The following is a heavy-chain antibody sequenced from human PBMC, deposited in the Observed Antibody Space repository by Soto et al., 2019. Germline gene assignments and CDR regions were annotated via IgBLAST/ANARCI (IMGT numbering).Heavy chain of an antibody. CDR2: ISSGGTGT. Sequence: GGSLRLSCAASGFTFNNYAMSWVRQAPREGLEWVFSISSGGTGTYYADSVKGRFTVSRDNSKNTLDLQMNSLRAEDSAVYYCARESNLGNWGQGTLVTVSS. J-gene: IGHJ4*02. CDR3: ARESNLGN. CDR1: GFTFNNYA. V-gene: IGHV3-23*01.